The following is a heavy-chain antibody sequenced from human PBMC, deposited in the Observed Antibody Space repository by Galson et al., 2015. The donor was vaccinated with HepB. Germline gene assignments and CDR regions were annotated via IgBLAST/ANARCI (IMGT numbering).Heavy chain of an antibody. CDR2: ISRNSDYI. J-gene: IGHJ5*02. V-gene: IGHV3-21*01. CDR1: GFTFTNYN. Sequence: SLRLSCAASGFTFTNYNMNWVRQPPGKGLEWVSCISRNSDYIYYADSVKGRFTISRDNAKNSLYLQMDSLRADDTAIYYCARDWGIAVAGTRWFDPWGQGTLVTVSS. CDR3: ARDWGIAVAGTRWFDP. D-gene: IGHD6-19*01.